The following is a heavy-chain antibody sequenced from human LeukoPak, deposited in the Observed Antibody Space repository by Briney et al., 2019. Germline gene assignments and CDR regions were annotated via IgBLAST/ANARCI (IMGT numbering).Heavy chain of an antibody. Sequence: GGSLRLSCAASGFTFNTYSMNWVRQAPGKGLEWVSAISGSGGSTYYADSVKGRFTISRDNSKNTLYLQMNSLRAEDTAVYYCAKDKLSGWFPFDYWGQGTLVTVSS. J-gene: IGHJ4*02. CDR3: AKDKLSGWFPFDY. CDR1: GFTFNTYS. D-gene: IGHD6-19*01. CDR2: ISGSGGST. V-gene: IGHV3-23*01.